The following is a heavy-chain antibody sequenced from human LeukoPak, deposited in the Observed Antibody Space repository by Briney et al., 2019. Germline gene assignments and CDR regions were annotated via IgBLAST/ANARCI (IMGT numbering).Heavy chain of an antibody. V-gene: IGHV3-48*04. Sequence: GGSLRLSCAASGFTFSSYSMNWVRQAPGKGLEWVSYISSSSSTIYYADSVKGRFTISRDNAKNTLYLQMNSLRAEDTAVYYCARMRLGVVGATNDYWGQGTLVTVSS. CDR2: ISSSSSTI. CDR3: ARMRLGVVGATNDY. CDR1: GFTFSSYS. J-gene: IGHJ4*02. D-gene: IGHD1-26*01.